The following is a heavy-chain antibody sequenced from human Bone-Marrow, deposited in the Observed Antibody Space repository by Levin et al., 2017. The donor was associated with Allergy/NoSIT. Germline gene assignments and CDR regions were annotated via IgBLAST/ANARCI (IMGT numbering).Heavy chain of an antibody. D-gene: IGHD3-22*01. Sequence: KISCKASGGTSSSFDISWVRQAPGQGLEWMGGIIPLFGTANYAPKFQGRLTITADESTRTAYMELSSLRSDDTAVYYCARDGIVVATMDGFDIWGQGTKVTVSS. CDR1: GGTSSSFD. CDR3: ARDGIVVATMDGFDI. CDR2: IIPLFGTA. V-gene: IGHV1-69*01. J-gene: IGHJ3*02.